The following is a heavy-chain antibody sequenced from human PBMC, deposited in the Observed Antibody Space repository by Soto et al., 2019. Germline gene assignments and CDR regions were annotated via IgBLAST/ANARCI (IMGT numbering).Heavy chain of an antibody. J-gene: IGHJ6*03. CDR3: SRAVASERGYYQYQYFYMDV. D-gene: IGHD2-2*01. V-gene: IGHV3-48*01. CDR1: GFTFSSFG. CDR2: VSSGSSVI. Sequence: EVQLVESGGVLVQPGGSLRLSCAASGFTFSSFGMNWVRQAPGKGLEWVSYVSSGSSVIYYADSVRGRFTISRDNAKNSLYLEMNSLRAEDTAVYYCSRAVASERGYYQYQYFYMDVWGGGTTVTVSS.